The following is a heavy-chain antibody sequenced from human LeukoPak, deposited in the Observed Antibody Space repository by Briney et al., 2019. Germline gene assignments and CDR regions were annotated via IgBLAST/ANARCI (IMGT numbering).Heavy chain of an antibody. CDR1: GFTVSSNY. Sequence: PGGSLRLSCAASGFTVSSNYMSWVRQAPGKGLEWVSVLYSGGSTYYADSVKGRFTVSRDNSKNTVYLQMNSLRVEDTTVYYCARVRGSNWFDPWGQGTLVTASS. CDR3: ARVRGSNWFDP. J-gene: IGHJ5*02. V-gene: IGHV3-53*01. CDR2: LYSGGST. D-gene: IGHD3-16*01.